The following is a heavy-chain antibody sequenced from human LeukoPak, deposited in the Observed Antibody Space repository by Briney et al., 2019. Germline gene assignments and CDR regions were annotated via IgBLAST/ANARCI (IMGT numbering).Heavy chain of an antibody. Sequence: ASVKVSCKASGYTFTSYDINWVRQATGQGLEWMGWMNPNSGNTGYAQKFQGRVTITTDESTSTAYMELSSLRSEDTAVYYCARHEGKVAASNWFDPWGQGTLVTVSS. CDR1: GYTFTSYD. CDR2: MNPNSGNT. CDR3: ARHEGKVAASNWFDP. V-gene: IGHV1-8*01. J-gene: IGHJ5*02. D-gene: IGHD2-15*01.